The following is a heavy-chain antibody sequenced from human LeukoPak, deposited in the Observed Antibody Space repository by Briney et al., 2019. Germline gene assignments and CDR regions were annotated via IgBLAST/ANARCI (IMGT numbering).Heavy chain of an antibody. V-gene: IGHV4-59*01. J-gene: IGHJ5*02. CDR2: IYYSGST. CDR3: ARDTENWFDP. Sequence: SETLSLTCTVSGGSISSYYWSWIRQPPGKGLEWIGYIYYSGSTNYNPSHKSRVTISVDTSKNQFSLKLSSVTAADTAVYYCARDTENWFDPWGQGTLVTVSS. CDR1: GGSISSYY. D-gene: IGHD2-8*02.